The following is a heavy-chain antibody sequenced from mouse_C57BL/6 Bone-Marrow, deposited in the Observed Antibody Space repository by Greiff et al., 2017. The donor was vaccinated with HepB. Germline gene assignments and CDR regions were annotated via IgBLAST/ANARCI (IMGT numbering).Heavy chain of an antibody. V-gene: IGHV1-50*01. D-gene: IGHD1-1*01. CDR1: GYTFTSYW. Sequence: QVQLQQPGAELVKPGASVKLSCKASGYTFTSYWMQWVKQRPGQGLEWIGEIDPSDSYTNYNQKFKGKATLTVETSSSTAYMQLSSLTSEDSAVYYCAREGSITTVVATNFDYWCQGTTLTVSS. J-gene: IGHJ2*01. CDR3: AREGSITTVVATNFDY. CDR2: IDPSDSYT.